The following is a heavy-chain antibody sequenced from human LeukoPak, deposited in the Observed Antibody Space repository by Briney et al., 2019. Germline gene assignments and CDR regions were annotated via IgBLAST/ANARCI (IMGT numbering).Heavy chain of an antibody. J-gene: IGHJ5*02. Sequence: ASVKVSCKASGYTFTGNYINWVRQATGQGLEWMGWMNPNSGNTGYAQKFQGRLTMTRNTSISTAYRELSSLRSDDTAVYYCARGISCSSMSCPSWFEPWGQGTLVTVSS. V-gene: IGHV1-8*01. D-gene: IGHD2-2*01. CDR2: MNPNSGNT. CDR3: ARGISCSSMSCPSWFEP. CDR1: GYTFTGNY.